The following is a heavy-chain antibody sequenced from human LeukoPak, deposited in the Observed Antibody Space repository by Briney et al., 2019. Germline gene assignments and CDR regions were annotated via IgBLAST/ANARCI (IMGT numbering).Heavy chain of an antibody. D-gene: IGHD6-19*01. Sequence: SVKVSCKASGGTFSSYAISWVRQAPGQGLEWTGRIIPILGIANYAQKFQGRVTITADKSTSTAYMELSSLRSEDTAVYYCARDPVYSSGWTGDFDYWGQGTLVTVSS. CDR3: ARDPVYSSGWTGDFDY. CDR1: GGTFSSYA. J-gene: IGHJ4*02. CDR2: IIPILGIA. V-gene: IGHV1-69*04.